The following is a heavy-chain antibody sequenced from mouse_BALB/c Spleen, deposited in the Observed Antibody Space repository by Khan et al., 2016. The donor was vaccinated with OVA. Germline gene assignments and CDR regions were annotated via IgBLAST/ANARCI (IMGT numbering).Heavy chain of an antibody. CDR2: ISYSGNT. V-gene: IGHV3-2*02. D-gene: IGHD2-4*01. Sequence: EVQLVESGPGLVKPSQSLSLTCTVTGYSITSEYTWNWIRQFPGNKLEWMGFISYSGNTRYNPSLKSRISITREPSKNQFFLQLNSVTSEDTATYYCARKYYYDYDPFPYWGQGTLVTVSA. CDR3: ARKYYYDYDPFPY. CDR1: GYSITSEYT. J-gene: IGHJ3*01.